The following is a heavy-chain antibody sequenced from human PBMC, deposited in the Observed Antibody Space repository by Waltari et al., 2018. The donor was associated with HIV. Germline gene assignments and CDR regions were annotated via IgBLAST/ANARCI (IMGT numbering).Heavy chain of an antibody. Sequence: QVQLVQSGAEVKKPGASVKVSCKASGYTFSSHDINWVRQATGQGLEWMGWMNPNSGNTGYAQKFQGRVSMTRNTSISTAYMEMSSLRSEDTAVYYCASGIEVAGTEFQHWGQGTLVTVSS. CDR1: GYTFSSHD. CDR3: ASGIEVAGTEFQH. V-gene: IGHV1-8*01. CDR2: MNPNSGNT. D-gene: IGHD6-19*01. J-gene: IGHJ1*01.